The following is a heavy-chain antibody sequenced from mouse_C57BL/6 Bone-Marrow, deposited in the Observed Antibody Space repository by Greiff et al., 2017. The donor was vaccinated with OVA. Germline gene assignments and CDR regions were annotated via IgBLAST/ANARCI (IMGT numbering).Heavy chain of an antibody. D-gene: IGHD2-4*01. CDR2: FHPYNDDT. Sequence: QVQLQQSGAELVKPGASVKMSCKASGYTFTTYPIEWMKQNHGKSLEWIGNFHPYNDDTKYNEKFKGKATLTVEKASSTVYLELSRLTSDDSAVYYGARPGDYDGDWFAYWGQGTLVTVSA. CDR3: ARPGDYDGDWFAY. CDR1: GYTFTTYP. V-gene: IGHV1-47*01. J-gene: IGHJ3*01.